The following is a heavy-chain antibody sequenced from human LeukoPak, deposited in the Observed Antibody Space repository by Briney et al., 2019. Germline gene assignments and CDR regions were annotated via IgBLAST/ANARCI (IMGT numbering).Heavy chain of an antibody. CDR1: GGSISSYY. Sequence: PSETMSLTCTVSGGSISSYYWSWIRQPAGKGLEWIGRIYTSGSTSYNPSLKSRVTMSVDPSKNQFSLKLTSVTAADTAVYYCARGEGVQGVITPFDYWGQGTLVTVSS. D-gene: IGHD3-10*01. CDR2: IYTSGST. V-gene: IGHV4-4*07. J-gene: IGHJ4*02. CDR3: ARGEGVQGVITPFDY.